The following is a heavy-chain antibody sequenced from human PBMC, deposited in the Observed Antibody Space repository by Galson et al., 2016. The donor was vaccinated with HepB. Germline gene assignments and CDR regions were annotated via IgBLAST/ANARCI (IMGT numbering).Heavy chain of an antibody. CDR1: GFTFTSYG. V-gene: IGHV3-30*18. Sequence: SLRLSCAASGFTFTSYGMNWVRPAPGKGLEWAALMIYDGSKQYYADSVKGRFTISRDNSKNTLYLQMDSLRAEDTAVYYCAKDFGLHVPYGSGGYNSPPFDYWGQGTLVTVSS. J-gene: IGHJ4*02. D-gene: IGHD3-10*01. CDR3: AKDFGLHVPYGSGGYNSPPFDY. CDR2: MIYDGSKQ.